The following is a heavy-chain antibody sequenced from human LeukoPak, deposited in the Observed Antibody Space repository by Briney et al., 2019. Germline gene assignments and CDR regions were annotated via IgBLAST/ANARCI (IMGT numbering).Heavy chain of an antibody. CDR2: ISSSGSSI. Sequence: GGSLRLSCAASGFTFSSYEMNWVRQAPGKGLEWISYISSSGSSISYADSVKGRFTISRDNSKNTLYLQMNSLRAEDTAVYYCAKAPRGSGGSTLDYWGQGTLVTVSS. V-gene: IGHV3-48*03. CDR3: AKAPRGSGGSTLDY. CDR1: GFTFSSYE. D-gene: IGHD2-15*01. J-gene: IGHJ4*02.